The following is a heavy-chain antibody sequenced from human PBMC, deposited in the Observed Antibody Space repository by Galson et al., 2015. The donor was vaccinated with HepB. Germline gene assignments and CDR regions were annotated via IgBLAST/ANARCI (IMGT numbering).Heavy chain of an antibody. CDR2: IIPIFGTA. CDR3: ASNRPGGSLNAFDI. V-gene: IGHV1-69*13. D-gene: IGHD2-8*02. J-gene: IGHJ3*02. Sequence: SVKVSCKASGGTFSSYAISWVRQAPGQGLEWMGGIIPIFGTANYAQKFQGRVTITADESTSTAYMELSSLRSEDTAVYYCASNRPGGSLNAFDIWGQGTMVTVSS. CDR1: GGTFSSYA.